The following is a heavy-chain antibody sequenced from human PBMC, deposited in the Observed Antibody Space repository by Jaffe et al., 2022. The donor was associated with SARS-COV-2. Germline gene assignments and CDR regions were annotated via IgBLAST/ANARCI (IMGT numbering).Heavy chain of an antibody. CDR1: GGSIRSSSFY. D-gene: IGHD6-13*01. CDR2: IHYSGKT. J-gene: IGHJ4*02. V-gene: IGHV4-39*01. CDR3: VRHPWPWGAAASTDD. Sequence: QLQLQESGPGLVKPSETLFLMCTVSGGSIRSSSFYWGWIRQPPGKGLEWIGSIHYSGKTDSSPSLQSRVTLSVDTSKNQFSLRLYSVTVADTAVYYCVRHPWPWGAAASTDDWGQGNLVTVSS.